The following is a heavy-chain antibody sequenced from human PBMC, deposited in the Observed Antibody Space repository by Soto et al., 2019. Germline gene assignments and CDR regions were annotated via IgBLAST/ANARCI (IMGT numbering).Heavy chain of an antibody. CDR3: ATEVDCSGCSCCDYSYCMVV. D-gene: IGHD2-15*01. V-gene: IGHV1-69*06. CDR2: ILPIFGTA. CDR1: GATFSSHA. J-gene: IGHJ6*02. Sequence: PGKGSRNGSGATFSSHAINWVRQAPRQGLEWMGGILPIFGTANYAQKFQVRVTITADKSRSIAYMELSSLRSEDTAVYYCATEVDCSGCSCCDYSYCMVVCGQGPTVTVS.